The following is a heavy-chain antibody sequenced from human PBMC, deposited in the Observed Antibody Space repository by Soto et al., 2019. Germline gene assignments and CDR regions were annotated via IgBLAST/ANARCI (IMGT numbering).Heavy chain of an antibody. J-gene: IGHJ4*02. CDR2: IYYSGST. CDR3: ARGGLGYCSGGSCSKIDY. Sequence: SETLSLTCTVSGGSISSYYWSWIRQPPGKGLEWIGYIYYSGSTNYNPSLKSRVTISVDTSKNQFSLKLSSVTAADTAVYYCARGGLGYCSGGSCSKIDYWGQGTLVTVSS. CDR1: GGSISSYY. D-gene: IGHD2-15*01. V-gene: IGHV4-59*01.